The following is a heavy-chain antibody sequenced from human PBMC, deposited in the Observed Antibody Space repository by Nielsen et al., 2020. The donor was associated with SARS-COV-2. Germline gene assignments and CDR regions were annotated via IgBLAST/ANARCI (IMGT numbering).Heavy chain of an antibody. CDR3: ARAGATVNPYYYYGMDV. D-gene: IGHD4-17*01. CDR1: GGSISSSSYY. Sequence: SETLSLTCTVSGGSISSSSYYWGWIRQPPGKGLEWIGSIYYSGSTYYNPSLKSRVTISVDTSKNQFSLKLSSVTAADTALYYCARAGATVNPYYYYGMDVWGQGTTVTVSS. CDR2: IYYSGST. V-gene: IGHV4-39*01. J-gene: IGHJ6*02.